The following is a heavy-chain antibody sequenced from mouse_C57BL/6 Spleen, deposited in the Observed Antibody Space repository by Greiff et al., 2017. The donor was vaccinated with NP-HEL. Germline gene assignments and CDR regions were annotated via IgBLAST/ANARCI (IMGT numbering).Heavy chain of an antibody. CDR2: IHPSDSDT. Sequence: QVQLQQPGAELVKPGASVKVSCKASGYTFTSYWMHWVKQRPGQGLEWIGRIHPSDSDTNYNQKFKGKATLTVDKSSSTAYMQLSSLTSEDSAVYYCAIGRYDYDGAPFAYWGQGTLVTVSA. D-gene: IGHD2-4*01. CDR3: AIGRYDYDGAPFAY. J-gene: IGHJ3*01. V-gene: IGHV1-74*01. CDR1: GYTFTSYW.